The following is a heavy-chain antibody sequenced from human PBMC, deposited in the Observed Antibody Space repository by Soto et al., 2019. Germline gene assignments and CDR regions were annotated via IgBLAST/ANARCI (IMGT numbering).Heavy chain of an antibody. CDR1: GGSIRNYY. D-gene: IGHD2-15*01. CDR3: ARENIRIDAFDI. J-gene: IGHJ3*02. Sequence: QVQLQESGPGLVKPSETLSLTCTVSGGSIRNYYWSWIRQPPGKGLEWIGYIYDSGSTSYNPSLKSRVSMSVDTSKNQFSLKLSSVTAADTAVFYCARENIRIDAFDIWGQGTMVTVSS. CDR2: IYDSGST. V-gene: IGHV4-59*01.